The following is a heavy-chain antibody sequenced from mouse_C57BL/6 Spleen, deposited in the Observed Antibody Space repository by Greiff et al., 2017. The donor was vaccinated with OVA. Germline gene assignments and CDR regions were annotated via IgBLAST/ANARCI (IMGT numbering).Heavy chain of an antibody. CDR2: INPNNGGT. V-gene: IGHV1-26*01. Sequence: VQLQQSGPELVKPGASVKISCKASGYTFTDYYMNWVKQSHGKSLEWIGDINPNNGGTSYNQKFKGKATLTVDKSSSTAYMELRSLTSEDSAVYYCARERDRYFDYWGQGTTLTVSS. CDR3: ARERDRYFDY. J-gene: IGHJ2*01. CDR1: GYTFTDYY. D-gene: IGHD3-3*01.